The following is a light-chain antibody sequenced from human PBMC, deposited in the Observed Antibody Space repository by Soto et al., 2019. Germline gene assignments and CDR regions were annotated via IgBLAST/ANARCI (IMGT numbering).Light chain of an antibody. CDR1: QDISNY. Sequence: DIQMTQSPSSLSASVGDRVTITCPASQDISNYLAWYQQKPGKVPKLLIYAASTLQSGVPSRFSGSGSGTDFTLTISSLQPEDVANYYCQKYNSAPRTFGQGTKVDIK. CDR3: QKYNSAPRT. CDR2: AAS. V-gene: IGKV1-27*01. J-gene: IGKJ1*01.